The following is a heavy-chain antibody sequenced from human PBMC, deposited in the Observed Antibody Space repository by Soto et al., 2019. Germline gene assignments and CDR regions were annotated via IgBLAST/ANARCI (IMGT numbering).Heavy chain of an antibody. CDR2: IYAGDSDT. J-gene: IGHJ4*02. D-gene: IGHD3-16*01. CDR3: ERPVRRSPYQYFDY. V-gene: IGHV5-51*01. Sequence: GEARKISCKASGYTFTEYWIGWVRQMPGKGLEWMRIIYAGDSDTRYSPSFQGQVTISADKSISTAYLQWSSLKASDTDIYYCERPVRRSPYQYFDYWGQGTLVTVSS. CDR1: GYTFTEYW.